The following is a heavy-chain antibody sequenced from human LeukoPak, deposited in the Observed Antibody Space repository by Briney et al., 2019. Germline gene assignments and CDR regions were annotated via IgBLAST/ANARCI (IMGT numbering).Heavy chain of an antibody. J-gene: IGHJ6*03. V-gene: IGHV3-7*01. CDR3: ARGEMATITDYYYYYTDV. CDR2: IKQDGSEK. D-gene: IGHD5-24*01. Sequence: GGSLRLSCAASGFTFSSYWMSWVRQAPGKGLEWVANIKQDGSEKYYVDSVKGRFTISRDNAKNSLYLQMNSLRAEDTAVYYCARGEMATITDYYYYYTDVWGKGTTVTVSS. CDR1: GFTFSSYW.